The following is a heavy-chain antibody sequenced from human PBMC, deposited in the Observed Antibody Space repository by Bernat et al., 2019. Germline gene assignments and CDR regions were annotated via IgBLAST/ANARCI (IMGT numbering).Heavy chain of an antibody. CDR3: ARLNSWVRFVY. J-gene: IGHJ4*02. V-gene: IGHV3-23*01. Sequence: EVQLLESGGGLVQPGGSLRLSCAASGFSFSTFGMSWVRQAPGRGLEWVSDIGTTGGNTYYADSVRGRFTISRDNSKNMVFLQMDSLGGEDTAVYYCARLNSWVRFVYWGQGTLVTVSS. CDR2: IGTTGGNT. D-gene: IGHD3-16*01. CDR1: GFSFSTFG.